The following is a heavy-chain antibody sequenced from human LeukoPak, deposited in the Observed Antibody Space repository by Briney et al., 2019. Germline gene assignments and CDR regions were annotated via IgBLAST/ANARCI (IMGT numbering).Heavy chain of an antibody. J-gene: IGHJ4*02. V-gene: IGHV1-18*01. CDR1: GYTFTSYG. CDR2: ISAYNGNT. Sequence: ASVKVSCKASGYTFTSYGIRWVRQAPGQGLEWMGWISAYNGNTNYAQKLQGRVTMTTDTSTSTAYMELRSLRSDDTAVYYCARGSRIAVAGPFDYWGQGTLVTVSS. CDR3: ARGSRIAVAGPFDY. D-gene: IGHD6-19*01.